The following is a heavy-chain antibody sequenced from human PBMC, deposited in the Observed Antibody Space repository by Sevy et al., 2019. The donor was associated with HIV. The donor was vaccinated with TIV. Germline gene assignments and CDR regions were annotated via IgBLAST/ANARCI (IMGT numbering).Heavy chain of an antibody. J-gene: IGHJ4*02. Sequence: SETLSLTCTVYGGSISSYYWSWIRQPAGKGLEWIGRIYTSGSTNYNPSLKSRVTMSVDTSKNQFSLKRSSVTAADTALYYCAREGHDFWSGYPHYFDYWGQGTLVTVSS. D-gene: IGHD3-3*01. V-gene: IGHV4-4*07. CDR2: IYTSGST. CDR3: AREGHDFWSGYPHYFDY. CDR1: GGSISSYY.